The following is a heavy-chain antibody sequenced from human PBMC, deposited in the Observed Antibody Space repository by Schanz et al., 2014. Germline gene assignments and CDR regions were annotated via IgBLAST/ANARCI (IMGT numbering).Heavy chain of an antibody. Sequence: QVQLQESGPGLVKPSQTLSLTCTVSGGSISSGGYYWSWIRQHPGKGLEWIGYISYSGTTYYNPSLKSRVTISVSTSKTQFSLKLSSVTAEDTAVYYCARPLGPNYYYYGLDVWGQGTTVTVSS. CDR1: GGSISSGGYY. V-gene: IGHV4-31*03. CDR2: ISYSGTT. CDR3: ARPLGPNYYYYGLDV. J-gene: IGHJ6*02.